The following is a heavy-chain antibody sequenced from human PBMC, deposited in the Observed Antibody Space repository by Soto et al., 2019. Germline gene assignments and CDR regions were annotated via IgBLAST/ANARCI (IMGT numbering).Heavy chain of an antibody. CDR1: GGTISSYA. CDR3: ARDRDPNFSSGWFDY. Sequence: SVKVSCKASGGTISSYAISWGRQDPGQGLEWMGGIIPIFGTANYAQKFQGRVTITADESTSTAYMELSSLGSEDTAVYYCARDRDPNFSSGWFDYWGQGTLVTVSS. V-gene: IGHV1-69*13. J-gene: IGHJ4*02. CDR2: IIPIFGTA. D-gene: IGHD6-19*01.